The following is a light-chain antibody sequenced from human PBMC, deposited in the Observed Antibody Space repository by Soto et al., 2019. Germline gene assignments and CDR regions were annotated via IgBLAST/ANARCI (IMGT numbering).Light chain of an antibody. CDR1: QPIASN. Sequence: EILMTQSPATVSVSPGGRATLSCRASQPIASNVAWYQQRPGQPPRLLIFGASTRASDVPDGFTGSGSGTQFTLTIASLHSEYFAVYFCQQYNNWPYTFGQGTKVEI. J-gene: IGKJ2*01. CDR3: QQYNNWPYT. CDR2: GAS. V-gene: IGKV3-15*01.